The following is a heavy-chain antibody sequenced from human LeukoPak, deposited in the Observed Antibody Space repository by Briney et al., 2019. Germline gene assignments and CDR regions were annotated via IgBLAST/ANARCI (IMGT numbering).Heavy chain of an antibody. D-gene: IGHD1-26*01. CDR2: ISFDGSDK. Sequence: HPGGSLRLSCVVSGFTFSSHWMSWVRQAPDKGLEWVTIISFDGSDKYYADSVKGRFTISRDNSKNTLYLQMNSLRPEDTAVYYCAKSGSHNAFDTWGQGTMVTVSS. V-gene: IGHV3-30-3*01. CDR3: AKSGSHNAFDT. J-gene: IGHJ3*02. CDR1: GFTFSSHW.